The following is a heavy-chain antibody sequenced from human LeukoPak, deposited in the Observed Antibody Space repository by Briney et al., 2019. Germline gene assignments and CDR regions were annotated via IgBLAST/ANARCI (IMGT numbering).Heavy chain of an antibody. J-gene: IGHJ4*02. CDR1: GFTFSSYA. D-gene: IGHD5-18*01. V-gene: IGHV3-21*01. Sequence: PGGSLRLSCAASGFTFSSYAIHWVRQAPGKGLEWVSSISSSSSYIYYADSVKGRFTISRDDAKNSLYLQMNSLRAEDTAVYYCARADWDTAMIDYWGQGTLVTVSS. CDR3: ARADWDTAMIDY. CDR2: ISSSSSYI.